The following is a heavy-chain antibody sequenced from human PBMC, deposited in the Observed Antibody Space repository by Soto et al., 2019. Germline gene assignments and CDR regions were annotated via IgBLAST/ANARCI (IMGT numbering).Heavy chain of an antibody. J-gene: IGHJ4*02. CDR3: AQDGGRHSGGIVY. V-gene: IGHV1-69*18. CDR2: IIPIFGRA. CDR1: GGTFSSYS. D-gene: IGHD1-26*01. Sequence: QVQLVQSGAEVKKPGSSVKVSCKASGGTFSSYSINWVRQVPGQGLEWMGKIIPIFGRASYGQKFQGRVTMTADESTSTAYMELSSLRSEDTAEYYCAQDGGRHSGGIVYWGQGTVVTVSS.